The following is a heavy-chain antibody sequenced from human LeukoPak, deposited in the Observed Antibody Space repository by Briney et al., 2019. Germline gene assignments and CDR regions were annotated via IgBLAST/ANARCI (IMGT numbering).Heavy chain of an antibody. CDR1: GYSFTSNA. D-gene: IGHD2-15*01. Sequence: GASVTVSCTASGYSFTSNALHWVRQAPGQRLEWMGWINTGNGYTKYSQDFQDRVTITRDTSASTAYMELNSLRSEDTAVYYCARENQYCSGGSCYYHWLDPWGQGTLVTVSS. CDR3: ARENQYCSGGSCYYHWLDP. J-gene: IGHJ5*02. V-gene: IGHV1-3*04. CDR2: INTGNGYT.